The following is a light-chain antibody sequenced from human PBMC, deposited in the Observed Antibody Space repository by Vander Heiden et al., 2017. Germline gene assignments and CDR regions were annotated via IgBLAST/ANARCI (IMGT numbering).Light chain of an antibody. CDR2: WAS. CDR1: QSVLYSSDPKNY. V-gene: IGKV4-1*01. CDR3: QQYYNTPWT. J-gene: IGKJ1*01. Sequence: DIVMTHSLVSLVVSLCERATINRTSTQSVLYSSDPKNYLARYQQKPGQPPKLLLYWASTRESGVPDRFSGSGSGTDFTLTISSRQAEDVAVYYCQQYYNTPWTFGQGTKVEIK.